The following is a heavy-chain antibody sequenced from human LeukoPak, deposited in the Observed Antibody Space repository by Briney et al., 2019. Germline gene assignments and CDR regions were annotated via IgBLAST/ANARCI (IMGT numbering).Heavy chain of an antibody. CDR2: INQAGSEK. Sequence: GGSLRLSCAASGFTFSRYWMSWVRQAPGKGLEWVADINQAGSEKFYVDSVKGRFTISRDNAKISLYLQMNSLRAGDTAVYYCARVTPGGVGSFDYWGQGTLVTVSS. CDR3: ARVTPGGVGSFDY. CDR1: GFTFSRYW. J-gene: IGHJ4*02. V-gene: IGHV3-7*01. D-gene: IGHD3-10*01.